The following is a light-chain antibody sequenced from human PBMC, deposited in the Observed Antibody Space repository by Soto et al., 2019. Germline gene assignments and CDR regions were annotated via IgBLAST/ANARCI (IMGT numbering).Light chain of an antibody. CDR2: AAS. CDR3: QQRNNWPPGT. V-gene: IGKV1-6*01. CDR1: QDIRNT. J-gene: IGKJ5*01. Sequence: AIKVTQTICTLSASVGDKVSISSRASQDIRNTLAWYQQKPGEAPKLLIFAASNLQSGVSSRFSGSGSVTDFTLTITSLEPEDFGVYYCQQRNNWPPGTFGEGTRLEI.